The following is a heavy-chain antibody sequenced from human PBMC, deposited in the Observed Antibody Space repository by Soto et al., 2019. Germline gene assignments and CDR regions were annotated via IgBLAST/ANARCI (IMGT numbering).Heavy chain of an antibody. D-gene: IGHD2-8*01. J-gene: IGHJ4*02. CDR2: INTDGSFT. CDR1: GLIFSNYK. CDR3: ARDTNGLHY. V-gene: IGHV3-74*01. Sequence: EVQLVESGEGLVEPGGSLRLSCAASGLIFSNYKMHWVRQAPGKGLVWVSRINTDGSFTDYADSVKGRFTVSRDNAKNTMYLQMNSLTADDTAVYYCARDTNGLHYWGQGTLVTVSS.